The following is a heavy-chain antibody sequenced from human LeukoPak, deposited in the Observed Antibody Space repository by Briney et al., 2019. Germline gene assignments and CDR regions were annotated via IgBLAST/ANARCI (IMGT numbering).Heavy chain of an antibody. J-gene: IGHJ4*02. Sequence: GGSLRLSCAASGFTFSNYAMNWVRQAPGKGLEWVSGISTSGDRTYYADSVKGRFTTSRDNSKNTLYLQMNSLRAEDTAEYYCARSAVGTSCCAAVDYWGQGTLVTVSS. D-gene: IGHD4-23*01. CDR3: ARSAVGTSCCAAVDY. V-gene: IGHV3-23*01. CDR2: ISTSGDRT. CDR1: GFTFSNYA.